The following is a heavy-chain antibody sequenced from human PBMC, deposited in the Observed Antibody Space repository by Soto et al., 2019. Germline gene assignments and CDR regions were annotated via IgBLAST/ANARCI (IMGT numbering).Heavy chain of an antibody. V-gene: IGHV4-59*11. Sequence: SETLSLTCTVSGGSIISHLWSWIWQPPGKGLEWIGYVSHSGSTTHNPSLKSRVTISLDTSKNQVSLQLRSVTAADTAVYYCAREGPLSGDAFDIWGRGTKVTVSS. CDR1: GGSIISHL. CDR2: VSHSGST. CDR3: AREGPLSGDAFDI. D-gene: IGHD3-16*01. J-gene: IGHJ3*02.